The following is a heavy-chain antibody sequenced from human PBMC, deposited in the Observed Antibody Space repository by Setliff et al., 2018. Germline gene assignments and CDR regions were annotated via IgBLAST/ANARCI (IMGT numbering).Heavy chain of an antibody. CDR2: IYHSGST. Sequence: PSETLSLTCTVSGGSISSSSYYWGWIRQPPGKGLEWIGSIYHSGSTYYNPSLKSRVTISVDTSKNQFSLKLSSVTAADTAVYYCARGFAYLSLAFFDVLRYFEGDVWGQGTTVTVSS. CDR3: ARGFAYLSLAFFDVLRYFEGDV. D-gene: IGHD3-9*01. CDR1: GGSISSSSYY. V-gene: IGHV4-39*07. J-gene: IGHJ6*02.